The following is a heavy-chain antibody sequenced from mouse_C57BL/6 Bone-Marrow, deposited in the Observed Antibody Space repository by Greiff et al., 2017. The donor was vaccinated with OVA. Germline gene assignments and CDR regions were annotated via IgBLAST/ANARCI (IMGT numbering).Heavy chain of an antibody. V-gene: IGHV5-6*01. CDR3: ARTFITTVY. D-gene: IGHD1-1*01. Sequence: EVKLMESGGDLVKPGGSLKLSCAASGFTFSSYGMSWVRQTPDKRLEWVATISSGGSYTYYPDSVKGRFTISRDNAKNTLYLQMSSLNSADTAIYYCARTFITTVYWGQGTLVTVSA. J-gene: IGHJ3*01. CDR2: ISSGGSYT. CDR1: GFTFSSYG.